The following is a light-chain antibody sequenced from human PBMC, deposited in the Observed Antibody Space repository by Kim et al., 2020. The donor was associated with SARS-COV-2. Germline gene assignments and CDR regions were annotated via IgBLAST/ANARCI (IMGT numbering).Light chain of an antibody. CDR1: ALPKQY. V-gene: IGLV3-25*03. CDR2: KDT. CDR3: QSADSSGTYV. J-gene: IGLJ1*01. Sequence: SYELTQPPSVSVSPVQTARITCSGDALPKQYAYWYQQKPGQAPVLVIYKDTERLSGIPERFSGSSSGTTVTLTISGVQAEDETDYYCQSADSSGTYVFGT.